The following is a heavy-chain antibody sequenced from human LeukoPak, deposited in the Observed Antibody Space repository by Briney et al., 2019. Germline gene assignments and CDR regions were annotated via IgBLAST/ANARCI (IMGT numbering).Heavy chain of an antibody. CDR2: IYYSGST. V-gene: IGHV4-59*01. D-gene: IGHD1-14*01. CDR1: GGSISSYY. J-gene: IGHJ3*02. CDR3: ARGLNNRKSGRRFDVFEI. Sequence: SETLSLTCSDSGGSISSYYWSWIRQPPGKGLEWIGYIYYSGSTNYNPSLKSRVTISADTSKNQFSLRLSSVTAADTAVYYCARGLNNRKSGRRFDVFEIWGQGTMVTVSS.